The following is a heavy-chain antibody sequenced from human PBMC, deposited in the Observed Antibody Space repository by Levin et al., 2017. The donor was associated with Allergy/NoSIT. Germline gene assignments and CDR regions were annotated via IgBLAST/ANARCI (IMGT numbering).Heavy chain of an antibody. V-gene: IGHV3-74*01. CDR1: GFTFSTKW. CDR2: INSDGSST. Sequence: GGSLRLSCAASGFTFSTKWMHWVRQAPGKGLVWVSHINSDGSSTKYAEFVKGRFTISRDNAKNTLFLQMNSLRAEDTAVYYCARGACSSTSCLDSWGQGTLVTVSS. J-gene: IGHJ5*01. D-gene: IGHD2-2*01. CDR3: ARGACSSTSCLDS.